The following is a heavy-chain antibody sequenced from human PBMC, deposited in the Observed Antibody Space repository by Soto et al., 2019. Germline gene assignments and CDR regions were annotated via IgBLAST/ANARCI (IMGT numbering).Heavy chain of an antibody. V-gene: IGHV3-30*03. CDR3: ASTVGDI. Sequence: QVQLVESGGGVVQPGRSLRLSCAASGFTFSSYGMHWVRQAPGKGLEWVAVISYDGSNKYYADSVKDRFTISRDNSKNTLYLQMNSLRAEDTAVYYCASTVGDIWGQGTMVTVSS. J-gene: IGHJ3*02. CDR2: ISYDGSNK. D-gene: IGHD4-17*01. CDR1: GFTFSSYG.